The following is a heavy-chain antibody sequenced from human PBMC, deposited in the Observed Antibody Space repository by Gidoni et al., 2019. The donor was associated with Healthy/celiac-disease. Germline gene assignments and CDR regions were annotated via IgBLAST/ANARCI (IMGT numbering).Heavy chain of an antibody. J-gene: IGHJ6*03. V-gene: IGHV1-24*01. Sequence: QVQLVQSGAQVKTPGASVKVSCKASGYTLTELSMHWVRPAPGRGLEWMGGFEPEDGETIYAQKFQGRGTMTEDTSTDTAYMELSSLRSEDTAVYYCATGPLRYYYYYYMDVWGKGTTVTVSS. CDR2: FEPEDGET. CDR3: ATGPLRYYYYYYMDV. CDR1: GYTLTELS.